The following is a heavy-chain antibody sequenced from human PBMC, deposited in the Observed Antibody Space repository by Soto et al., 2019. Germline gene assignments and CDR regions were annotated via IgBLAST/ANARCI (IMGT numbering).Heavy chain of an antibody. V-gene: IGHV3-30*18. CDR3: AKQHAKGMNCFDP. Sequence: QVQLVESGGDVAQPGRSLRLSCAASGFTFNNYGMHWVRQAPGKGLEWVSVISYDGSVKIYGDSVKDRFTISRDDSKNTVYLQMDSLRPEDTAVYYCAKQHAKGMNCFDPWGQGTLVTVSS. CDR2: ISYDGSVK. J-gene: IGHJ5*02. CDR1: GFTFNNYG.